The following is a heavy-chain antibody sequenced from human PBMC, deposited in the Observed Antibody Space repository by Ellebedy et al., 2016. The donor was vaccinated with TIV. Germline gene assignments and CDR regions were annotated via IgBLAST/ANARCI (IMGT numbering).Heavy chain of an antibody. Sequence: ASVKVSCKASGYRFAKFYMHWMRQVPGQGPEWMGVIDPSVGTTTYAQKFQERVAMTRDMSTSTVHMELSSLRSDDTAVYFCAKRRGYNYGEFESWGQGTLVTVSS. D-gene: IGHD5-18*01. CDR1: GYRFAKFY. J-gene: IGHJ4*02. V-gene: IGHV1-46*01. CDR2: IDPSVGTT. CDR3: AKRRGYNYGEFES.